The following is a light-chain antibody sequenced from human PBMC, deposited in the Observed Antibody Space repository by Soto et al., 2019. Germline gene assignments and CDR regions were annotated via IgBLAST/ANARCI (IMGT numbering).Light chain of an antibody. CDR1: QSISRY. V-gene: IGKV1-39*01. CDR3: QQSYNSPIT. Sequence: QMAQSPSALSASGGDRCTSTCRASQSISRYLIWYQQKPGKAPKXXIYGASSLQSGVPSRFSGSGSGTDFALTISSLQTEDFATYYCQQSYNSPITFGQGTRLEI. CDR2: GAS. J-gene: IGKJ5*01.